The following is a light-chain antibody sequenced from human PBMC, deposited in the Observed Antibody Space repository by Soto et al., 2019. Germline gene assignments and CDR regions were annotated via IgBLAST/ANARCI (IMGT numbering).Light chain of an antibody. CDR2: DAS. CDR3: QQRSNWPPYT. Sequence: EIVLTQSPATLSLSPGERATLSCRASQSVSSYLAWYQQKPGQAPMLLIYDASNRATGIPARFSGSGSGTDFNLTISSLEPEDFAVYYCQQRSNWPPYTFGQGTKLEIK. V-gene: IGKV3-11*01. CDR1: QSVSSY. J-gene: IGKJ2*01.